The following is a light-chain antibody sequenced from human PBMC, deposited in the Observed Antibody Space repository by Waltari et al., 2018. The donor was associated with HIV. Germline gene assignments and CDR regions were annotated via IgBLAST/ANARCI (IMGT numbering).Light chain of an antibody. J-gene: IGLJ3*02. CDR2: DNN. V-gene: IGLV1-51*01. CDR3: EAWDSSLSTGRV. CDR1: SSNIVNNY. Sequence: QSVLTQPPSVSAAPGQKVTISCSGSSSNIVNNYVSWYQQVPGTSPKVLIYDNNKRPSGIPDRFSGSKSGTSATLDITGLQTGDEADYYCEAWDSSLSTGRVFGGGTKVTVL.